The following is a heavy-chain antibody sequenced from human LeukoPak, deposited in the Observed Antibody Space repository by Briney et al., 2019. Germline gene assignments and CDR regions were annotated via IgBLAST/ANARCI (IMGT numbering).Heavy chain of an antibody. J-gene: IGHJ6*03. CDR2: IYFCGNT. CDR1: GGSLSSTSYQ. Sequence: PSDTLSLTCTVSGGSLSSTSYQWGWLRQPPGRGLEWIGNIYFCGNTYYNPSLNHRVTVSVDTSKNQFSLQLSSVTAADTAVYYCARLRRTAVTTYNYYHYMDVWGKGTTVTVSS. V-gene: IGHV4-39*01. CDR3: ARLRRTAVTTYNYYHYMDV. D-gene: IGHD4-11*01.